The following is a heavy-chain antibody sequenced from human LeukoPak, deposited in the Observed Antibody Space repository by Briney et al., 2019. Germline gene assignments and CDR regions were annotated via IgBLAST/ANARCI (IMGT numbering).Heavy chain of an antibody. Sequence: GGSLRLSCAGSGFTFGGYGMHWFRQTPGKGLEWVAVIAYDGSRVFYADSVKGRFTISRDNSKNTMSVQMDDLRAEDTAVYYCTRYNNDHFDYWGQGTLVTASS. CDR1: GFTFGGYG. V-gene: IGHV3-33*01. J-gene: IGHJ4*02. CDR2: IAYDGSRV. CDR3: TRYNNDHFDY. D-gene: IGHD1-14*01.